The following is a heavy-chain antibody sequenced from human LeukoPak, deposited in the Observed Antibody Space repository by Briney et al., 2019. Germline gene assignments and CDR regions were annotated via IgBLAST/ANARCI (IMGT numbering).Heavy chain of an antibody. CDR3: ARGVRRRPDASDI. D-gene: IGHD6-25*01. Sequence: GGSLRLSCAASGFTVSSNYMSWVRQAPGKGLEWVSVIYSGGSTYYADSVKGRFTISRDNSKNTLYLQMNSLRAEDTAVYYCARGVRRRPDASDIWGQGTMVTVSS. J-gene: IGHJ3*02. CDR2: IYSGGST. CDR1: GFTVSSNY. V-gene: IGHV3-66*01.